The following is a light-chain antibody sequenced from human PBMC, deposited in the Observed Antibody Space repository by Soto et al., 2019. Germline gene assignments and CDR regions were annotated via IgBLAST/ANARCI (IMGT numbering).Light chain of an antibody. CDR1: SSDIGGYNY. Sequence: QSVLTQPASVSGSPGQSITISCTGTSSDIGGYNYVAWYQQHLGKAPKLIIYNVAVRPSGVSNRFSGSKSGNTASLAISGLQAEDAAHYYCSSYTGASALYVFGTGTKLTVL. CDR2: NVA. J-gene: IGLJ1*01. CDR3: SSYTGASALYV. V-gene: IGLV2-14*03.